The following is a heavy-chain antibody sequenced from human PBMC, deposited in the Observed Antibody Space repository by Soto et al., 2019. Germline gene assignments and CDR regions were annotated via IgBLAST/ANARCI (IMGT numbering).Heavy chain of an antibody. V-gene: IGHV4-34*01. CDR3: ARRYGGNFDS. CDR1: GGSFSRYS. CDR2: INYSGST. D-gene: IGHD1-1*01. J-gene: IGHJ4*02. Sequence: PSETLSLTCVVYGGSFSRYSWSWSWIRQSPGKGLEWIGEINYSGSTKYNPSLKSRVTISVDTSKNQFSLKLSSVTAADTAVYYCARRYGGNFDSLGQGALVTVSS.